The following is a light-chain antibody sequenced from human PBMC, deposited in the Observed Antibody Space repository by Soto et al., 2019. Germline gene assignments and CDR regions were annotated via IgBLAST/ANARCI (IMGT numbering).Light chain of an antibody. J-gene: IGLJ1*01. CDR1: RRDVGGYNY. V-gene: IGLV2-14*01. CDR2: EVT. CDR3: SSYTISNTLPFV. Sequence: QSALTQPASVSGSPGQSITITCTGTRRDVGGYNYVSWYQQYPSKSPKLLIFEVTHRPSGVSTRFSGSKSGNTASLAISGLQAEDEADYYCSSYTISNTLPFVFGTGTKLTVL.